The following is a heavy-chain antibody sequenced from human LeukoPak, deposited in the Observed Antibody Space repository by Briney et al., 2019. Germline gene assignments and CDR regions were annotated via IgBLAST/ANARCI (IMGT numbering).Heavy chain of an antibody. CDR3: TRFYSYGYAFDY. Sequence: ASVKVSCKASGYTFTSYGISWVRQAPGQGLEWMGWISAYNGNTNYAQKLQGRVTMTTDTSTSTAYMELRSLRSEDTAVYYCTRFYSYGYAFDYWGQGTLVTVSS. V-gene: IGHV1-18*01. CDR2: ISAYNGNT. D-gene: IGHD5-18*01. CDR1: GYTFTSYG. J-gene: IGHJ4*02.